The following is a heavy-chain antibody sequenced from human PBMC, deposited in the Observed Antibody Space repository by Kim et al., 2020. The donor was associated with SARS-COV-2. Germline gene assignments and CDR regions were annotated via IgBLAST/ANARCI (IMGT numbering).Heavy chain of an antibody. CDR1: GYSFTSYW. J-gene: IGHJ4*02. V-gene: IGHV5-51*01. CDR2: IYPGDSDT. CDR3: ARHRSRLDPFDY. Sequence: GESLKISCKGSGYSFTSYWIAWVRQMPGQGLEWMGIIYPGDSDTKYSPSFQGQVSISADKSINTAYLQWKALKASDTAMYYCARHRSRLDPFDYWGLGTLVTVSS. D-gene: IGHD1-1*01.